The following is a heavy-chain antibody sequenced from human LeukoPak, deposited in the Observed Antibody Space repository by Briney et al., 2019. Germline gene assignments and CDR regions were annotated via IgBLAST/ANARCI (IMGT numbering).Heavy chain of an antibody. J-gene: IGHJ4*02. D-gene: IGHD3-10*01. V-gene: IGHV1-2*02. CDR3: ARCTYYYGSRSCSPFDY. CDR1: GYTFTGYY. Sequence: GASVKVSCKASGYTFTGYYMHWVRQAPGQGLEWMGCINPNSGGTNYAQKFQGRVTMTRDTSITTAYMELSRLRSDDTAVYYCARCTYYYGSRSCSPFDYWGQGTLVTVSS. CDR2: INPNSGGT.